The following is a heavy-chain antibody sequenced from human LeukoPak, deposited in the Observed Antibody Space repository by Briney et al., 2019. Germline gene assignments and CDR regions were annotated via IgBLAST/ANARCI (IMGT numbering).Heavy chain of an antibody. Sequence: GASVKVSCKASGYTFTSYDIKWVRQATGQGLEWMGWMNPNSGNTGYAQKFQGRVTITRNTSISTAYMELSSLRSEDTAVYYCARGRVTGTTVYDYWGQGTLVTVSS. CDR2: MNPNSGNT. D-gene: IGHD1-1*01. J-gene: IGHJ4*02. V-gene: IGHV1-8*03. CDR3: ARGRVTGTTVYDY. CDR1: GYTFTSYD.